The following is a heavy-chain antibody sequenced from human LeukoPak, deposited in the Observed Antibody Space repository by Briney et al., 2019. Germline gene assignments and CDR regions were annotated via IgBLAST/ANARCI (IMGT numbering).Heavy chain of an antibody. J-gene: IGHJ4*02. CDR3: AREGASSGWYEY. D-gene: IGHD6-19*01. CDR1: GGSISSYY. Sequence: PSETLSLTCTVSGGSISSYYWSWIRQPPGKGLEWIGYIYYSWSTNYNPSLKSRVTISVDTSKNQFSLKLSSVTAADTAVYYCAREGASSGWYEYWGQGTLVTVSS. CDR2: IYYSWST. V-gene: IGHV4-59*01.